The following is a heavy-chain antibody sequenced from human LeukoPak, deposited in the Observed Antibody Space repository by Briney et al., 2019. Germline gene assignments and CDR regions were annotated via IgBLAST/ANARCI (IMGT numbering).Heavy chain of an antibody. CDR1: GYTFTGSY. CDR2: ISAYNGNT. D-gene: IGHD3-22*01. V-gene: IGHV1-18*04. J-gene: IGHJ5*02. Sequence: ASVKVSCKASGYTFTGSYMHWVRQAPGQGLEWMGWISAYNGNTNYAQKLQGRVTMTTDTSTSTAYMELRSLRSDDTAVYYCARQLGYDSSGDWFDPWGQGTLVTVS. CDR3: ARQLGYDSSGDWFDP.